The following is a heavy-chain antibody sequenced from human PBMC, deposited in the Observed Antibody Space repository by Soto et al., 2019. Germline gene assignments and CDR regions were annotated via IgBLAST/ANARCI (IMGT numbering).Heavy chain of an antibody. D-gene: IGHD3-16*02. CDR3: ARDPYDYVWGIYRASYYIYY. J-gene: IGHJ4*02. CDR2: IYHSGST. V-gene: IGHV4-38-2*02. CDR1: GYSITSGYY. Sequence: SETLSHTCAVSGYSITSGYYWGWIRQPPGKGLVWIGSIYHSGSTYYNPSLKSRVTISVDTSKNQFSLKLSSVTAADTAVYYCARDPYDYVWGIYRASYYIYYWAQVALVPVSA.